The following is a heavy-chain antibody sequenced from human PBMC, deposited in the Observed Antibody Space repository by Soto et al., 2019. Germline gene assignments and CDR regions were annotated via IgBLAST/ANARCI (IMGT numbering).Heavy chain of an antibody. V-gene: IGHV3-49*04. CDR2: IRSKAYGGTT. D-gene: IGHD5-12*01. Sequence: GGSLRLSCTASGFTFGDYAMSWVRQAPGKGLEWVGFIRSKAYGGTTEYAASVKGRFTISRDDSKSIAYLQMNSLKTENTAVYYCTRDKAGGWLQEFDYWGQGTLVTVSS. CDR3: TRDKAGGWLQEFDY. J-gene: IGHJ4*02. CDR1: GFTFGDYA.